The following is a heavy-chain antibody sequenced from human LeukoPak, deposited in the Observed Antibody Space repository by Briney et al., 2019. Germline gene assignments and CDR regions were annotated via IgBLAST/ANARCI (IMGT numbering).Heavy chain of an antibody. J-gene: IGHJ4*02. Sequence: GRSLRLSCAACGFTFSSYGIHWVRQAPGKGLEWVAVISYDGSNKYYADSVKGRFTISRDNSKNTLDLQMNSLREEDTAVYYCAKDVRWQLLPYYYFDYWGQGTLVTVSS. CDR1: GFTFSSYG. CDR2: ISYDGSNK. CDR3: AKDVRWQLLPYYYFDY. D-gene: IGHD2-15*01. V-gene: IGHV3-30*18.